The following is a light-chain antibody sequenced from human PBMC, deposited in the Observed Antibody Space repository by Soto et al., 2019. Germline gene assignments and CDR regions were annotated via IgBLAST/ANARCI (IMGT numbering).Light chain of an antibody. V-gene: IGLV2-14*01. CDR2: EVS. CDR3: TSYTSSSTNYV. J-gene: IGLJ1*01. Sequence: QSALTQPASVSGSPGQSITISCTGTSSDIGGYNYVSWYQQHSGKAPKLMIYEVSNRPSGVSNRFFGSKSGNTASLTISGLQAEDEADYYCTSYTSSSTNYVFGTGTKVTVL. CDR1: SSDIGGYNY.